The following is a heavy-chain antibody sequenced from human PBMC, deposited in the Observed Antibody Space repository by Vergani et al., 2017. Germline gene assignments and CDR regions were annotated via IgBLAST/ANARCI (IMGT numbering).Heavy chain of an antibody. Sequence: QVQLQESGPGLVKPSQTLSLTCTVSGGSIRSGSYYLSWIRQPAGKGLEWIGRIYTSGSTNYNPSLKSRVTISVDTSKNQFSLKLSSVTAADTAVYYCASSRIAARPYCYYMDVWGKGTTVTVSS. D-gene: IGHD6-6*01. CDR3: ASSRIAARPYCYYMDV. CDR2: IYTSGST. J-gene: IGHJ6*03. CDR1: GGSIRSGSYY. V-gene: IGHV4-61*02.